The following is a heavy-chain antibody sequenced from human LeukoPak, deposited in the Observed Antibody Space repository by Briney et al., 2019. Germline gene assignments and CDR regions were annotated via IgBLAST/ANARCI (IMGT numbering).Heavy chain of an antibody. CDR2: INSNGGRT. CDR1: GFTFKKYA. CDR3: VKDLYYDNSGYYSDAFDY. V-gene: IGHV3-64D*09. Sequence: GGSLRLSCSASGFTFKKYAMHWVRQAPGKGLEYVSAINSNGGRTYYADSVKGRFTISRDNSKNTLYLQMSSLRVDDTAVYYCVKDLYYDNSGYYSDAFDYWGQGTLVTVSS. J-gene: IGHJ4*02. D-gene: IGHD3-22*01.